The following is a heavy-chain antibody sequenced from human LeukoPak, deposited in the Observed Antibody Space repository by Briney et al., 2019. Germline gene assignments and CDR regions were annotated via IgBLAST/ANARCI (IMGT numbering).Heavy chain of an antibody. CDR3: AKMRFGELSDY. D-gene: IGHD3-10*01. V-gene: IGHV3-30*02. CDR2: IRYDGSNK. Sequence: GGFLRLSCAASGFTFSSYGMHWVRQAPGKGLEWVAFIRYDGSNKYYADSVKGRFTISRDNSKNTLYLQMNSLRAEDTAVYYCAKMRFGELSDYWGQGTLVTVSS. CDR1: GFTFSSYG. J-gene: IGHJ4*02.